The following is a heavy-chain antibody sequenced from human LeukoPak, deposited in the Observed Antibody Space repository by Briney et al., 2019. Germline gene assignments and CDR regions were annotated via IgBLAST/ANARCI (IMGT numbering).Heavy chain of an antibody. V-gene: IGHV4-34*01. D-gene: IGHD3-16*01. CDR3: ARDVLADY. J-gene: IGHJ4*02. CDR2: INHSGST. Sequence: PSETLSLTCAVYGGSLSGYFWGWIRQPPGKGLEWIGEINHSGSTNYNPSLKSRVTISVDTSKKQFSLELRSVTAADTAVYYCARDVLADYWGPGTLVTVSS. CDR1: GGSLSGYF.